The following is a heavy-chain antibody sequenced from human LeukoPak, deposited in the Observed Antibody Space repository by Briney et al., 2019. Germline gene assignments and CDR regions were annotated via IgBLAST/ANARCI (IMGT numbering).Heavy chain of an antibody. Sequence: ASVKVSCKASGYIFTGYYVHWVRQAPGQGLECMGRINPITGSTNHVQKFQGRVTMTTNTAISEAYMEPTGLRSDDTAVYYCARGPSGYANGFDYWGQGTLVTVSS. J-gene: IGHJ4*02. CDR2: INPITGST. D-gene: IGHD5-12*01. CDR1: GYIFTGYY. CDR3: ARGPSGYANGFDY. V-gene: IGHV1-2*06.